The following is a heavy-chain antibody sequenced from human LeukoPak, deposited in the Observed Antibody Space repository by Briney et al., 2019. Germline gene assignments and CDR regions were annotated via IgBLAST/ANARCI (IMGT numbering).Heavy chain of an antibody. CDR1: GGSFSGYY. CDR3: ARSLNWGSGYYFDY. CDR2: IYYSGST. D-gene: IGHD7-27*01. Sequence: SETLSLTCAVYGGSFSGYYWSWIRQPPGKGLEWIGSIYYSGSTYYNPSLKSRVTISVDTSKNQFSLKLSSVTAADTAVYYCARSLNWGSGYYFDYWGQGTLVTVSS. V-gene: IGHV4-34*01. J-gene: IGHJ4*02.